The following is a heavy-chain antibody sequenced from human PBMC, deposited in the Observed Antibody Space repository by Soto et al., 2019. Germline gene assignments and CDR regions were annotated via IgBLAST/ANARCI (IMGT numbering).Heavy chain of an antibody. Sequence: GGSLRLSCAASGFTFSSYAMSWVRQAPGKGLEWVSAISGSGGSTYYADSVKGRFTISRDNSKNTLYLQMNSLRAEDTAVYYCAKELGIVGAKGLYYFDYWGQGTLVTVSS. J-gene: IGHJ4*02. V-gene: IGHV3-23*01. D-gene: IGHD1-26*01. CDR1: GFTFSSYA. CDR3: AKELGIVGAKGLYYFDY. CDR2: ISGSGGST.